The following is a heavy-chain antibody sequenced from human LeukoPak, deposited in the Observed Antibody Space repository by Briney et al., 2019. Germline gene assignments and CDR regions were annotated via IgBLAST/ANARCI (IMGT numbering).Heavy chain of an antibody. CDR1: GFAFGDYS. Sequence: GGSLRLSCAASGFAFGDYSMNWVRQAPGKGLEWVSYISTSGLSTYYADSVKGRFTISRDNAKNSLYLQTNGLRAEDTAVYYCAKGGMGDYWGQGTLVTVSS. CDR3: AKGGMGDY. J-gene: IGHJ4*02. V-gene: IGHV3-48*01. CDR2: ISTSGLST.